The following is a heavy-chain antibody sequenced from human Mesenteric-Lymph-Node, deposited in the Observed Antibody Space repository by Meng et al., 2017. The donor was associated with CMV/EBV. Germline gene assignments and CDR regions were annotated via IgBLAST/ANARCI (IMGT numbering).Heavy chain of an antibody. D-gene: IGHD3-3*01. CDR3: ARGRITIFGVVWFDP. J-gene: IGHJ5*02. CDR2: IYHSGST. Sequence: SETLSLTCAVSGGSISSSNWWSWVRQPPGKGLEWIGEIYHSGSTNYNPSLKSRVTISVDKSKNQFSLKLSSVTAADTAVYYCARGRITIFGVVWFDPWGQGTLVTVST. CDR1: GGSISSSNW. V-gene: IGHV4-4*02.